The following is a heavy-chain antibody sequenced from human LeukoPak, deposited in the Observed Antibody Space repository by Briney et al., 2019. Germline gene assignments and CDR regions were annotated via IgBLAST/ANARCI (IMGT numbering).Heavy chain of an antibody. CDR1: GFTFSSRDW. CDR3: ARGPSGYHNT. D-gene: IGHD5-12*01. J-gene: IGHJ4*02. Sequence: GGSLRLSCVASGFTFSSRDWMTWVRQAPGKGLGWVANIKQDGSEKNYVDSVKGRFTISRDNSKNTLYLQMNSLRAEDTAVYYCARGPSGYHNTGGQGTLVTVSS. CDR2: IKQDGSEK. V-gene: IGHV3-7*01.